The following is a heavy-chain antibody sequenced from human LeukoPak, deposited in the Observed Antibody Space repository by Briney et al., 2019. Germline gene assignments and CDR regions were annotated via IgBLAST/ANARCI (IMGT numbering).Heavy chain of an antibody. CDR2: ISGSGGST. D-gene: IGHD3-3*01. CDR3: AKDAKRNYDFWDRFDY. CDR1: GFTFSTYA. V-gene: IGHV3-23*01. J-gene: IGHJ4*02. Sequence: GGSLRLSCAASGFTFSTYAMSWVRQAPGKGLEWVSAISGSGGSTYYADSVKGRFTISRDNPKNTLYLQMNSLRAEDTALYYCAKDAKRNYDFWDRFDYWGQGTLVTVSS.